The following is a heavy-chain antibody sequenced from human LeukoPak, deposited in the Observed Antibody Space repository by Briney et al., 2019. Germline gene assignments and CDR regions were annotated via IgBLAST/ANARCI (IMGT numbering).Heavy chain of an antibody. CDR1: GGSISSGDYY. Sequence: SQTLSLTCTVSGGSISSGDYYWSWIRQPPGKGLEWIGYIYYSGSTYYNPSLKSRVTISVDTSKNQFSLKLRSVTAADTAVYYCARERWHVVVPARPQGEWYFDLWGRGTLVTVSS. D-gene: IGHD2-2*01. J-gene: IGHJ2*01. CDR2: IYYSGST. V-gene: IGHV4-30-4*08. CDR3: ARERWHVVVPARPQGEWYFDL.